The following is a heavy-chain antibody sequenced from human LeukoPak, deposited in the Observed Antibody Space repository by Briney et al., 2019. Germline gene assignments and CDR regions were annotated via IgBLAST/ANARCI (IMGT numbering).Heavy chain of an antibody. CDR1: GYSISIAYY. CDR2: IFRGGNT. CDR3: ARYDSRGSGSTQLEY. V-gene: IGHV4-38-2*01. D-gene: IGHD3-3*01. J-gene: IGHJ4*02. Sequence: PSETLSLTCAVSGYSISIAYYWGRIRQPPGKGLEWIGRIFRGGNTSYNPSLKSRLTMSMDTSKNQFSLQLTSVTAADTAVYYCARYDSRGSGSTQLEYWGQGILVTISS.